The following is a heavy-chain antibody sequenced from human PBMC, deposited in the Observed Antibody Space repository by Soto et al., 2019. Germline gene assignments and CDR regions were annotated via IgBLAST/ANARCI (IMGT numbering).Heavy chain of an antibody. CDR3: ARLYYYDSSGYYYTNWFDP. Sequence: GESLKISCKGSGYSFTSYWIGWVRQMPGKGLEWMGIIYPGDSDTRYSPSFQGQVTISADKSISTAYLQWSSLKASDTAMYYCARLYYYDSSGYYYTNWFDPWGQGTLVTVSS. CDR1: GYSFTSYW. D-gene: IGHD3-22*01. V-gene: IGHV5-51*01. J-gene: IGHJ5*02. CDR2: IYPGDSDT.